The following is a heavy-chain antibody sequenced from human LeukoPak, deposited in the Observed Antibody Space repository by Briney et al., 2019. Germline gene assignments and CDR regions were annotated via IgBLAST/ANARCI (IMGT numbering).Heavy chain of an antibody. Sequence: SETLSLTCAVYGGSFSGYYWSWIRQPAGKGLEWIGRIYTSGSTNYNPSLKSRVTISVDTSKNQFSLKLSSVTAADTAVYYCARGSDCSSTSCYMVTYENWFDPWGQGTLVTVSS. CDR1: GGSFSGYY. CDR2: IYTSGST. D-gene: IGHD2-2*02. J-gene: IGHJ5*02. V-gene: IGHV4-59*10. CDR3: ARGSDCSSTSCYMVTYENWFDP.